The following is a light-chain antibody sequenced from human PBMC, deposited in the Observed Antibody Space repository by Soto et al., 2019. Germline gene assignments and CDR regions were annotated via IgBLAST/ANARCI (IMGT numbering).Light chain of an antibody. J-gene: IGKJ1*01. CDR3: QQSYSTPLT. V-gene: IGKV3-15*01. CDR2: AAS. CDR1: QSVSRN. Sequence: EVVMTQSPATLSVSPGERATLSCRASQSVSRNLGWYQQRPGQAPRLLIYAASTRATGIPARFSGSGSGTEFTLTISSLQPEDFATYYCQQSYSTPLTFGQGTKVDIK.